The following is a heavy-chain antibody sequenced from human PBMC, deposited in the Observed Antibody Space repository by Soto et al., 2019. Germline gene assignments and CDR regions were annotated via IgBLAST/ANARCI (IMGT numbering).Heavy chain of an antibody. CDR3: ARDWYMDY. J-gene: IGHJ4*02. CDR1: GFTFSSHW. Sequence: QLVESGGGLVQPGESLRLSCAASGFTFSSHWINWIRQTPGRGLEWLAVIKQDGSEKYYVDSVKGRFTVSRDNAKNAAYLKMNSLRVDDSAVYYCARDWYMDYWGQGTLVTVSS. D-gene: IGHD1-20*01. V-gene: IGHV3-7*04. CDR2: IKQDGSEK.